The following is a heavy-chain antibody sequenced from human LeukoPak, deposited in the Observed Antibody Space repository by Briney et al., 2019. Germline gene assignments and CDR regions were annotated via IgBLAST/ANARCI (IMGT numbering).Heavy chain of an antibody. CDR2: IYYSGST. V-gene: IGHV4-59*01. J-gene: IGHJ2*01. CDR3: AREIRELAYCGGDCYPYWYFDL. D-gene: IGHD2-21*02. Sequence: SETLSLTCTVSGGSISSYYWSWIRQPPGKGLEWIGYIYYSGSTNYNPSLKSRVTISVDTSKNQLSLKLSSVTAADTAVYYCAREIRELAYCGGDCYPYWYFDLWGRGTLVTVSS. CDR1: GGSISSYY.